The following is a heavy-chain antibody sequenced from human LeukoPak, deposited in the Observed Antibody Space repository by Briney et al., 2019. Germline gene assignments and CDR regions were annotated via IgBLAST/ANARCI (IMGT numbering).Heavy chain of an antibody. Sequence: GASVKVSCKTSGYTFTRYTIHWMRQATGQGLEWMGWMNPNSGNTGYAQKFQGRVTMTRNTSISTAYMELSGLRSEDTAVYYCARGGRAYCSSTSCHDAFDIWGQGTMVTVSS. CDR3: ARGGRAYCSSTSCHDAFDI. CDR2: MNPNSGNT. D-gene: IGHD2-2*01. J-gene: IGHJ3*02. CDR1: GYTFTRYT. V-gene: IGHV1-8*01.